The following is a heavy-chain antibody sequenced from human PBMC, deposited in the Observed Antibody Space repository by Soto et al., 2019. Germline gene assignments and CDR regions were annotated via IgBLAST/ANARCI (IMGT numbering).Heavy chain of an antibody. D-gene: IGHD1-1*01. CDR3: ARDQLEGNWFDP. CDR2: IYHSGST. CDR1: GGSISSGGYS. J-gene: IGHJ5*02. Sequence: QLQLQESGSGLVRPSQTLSLTCAVSGGSISSGGYSWNWIRQPPGKGLEWIGYIYHSGSTLYNPSHNIRVTISVDKSKNQFSLKLTSVTAADTAVYYCARDQLEGNWFDPWGQGTLVTVSS. V-gene: IGHV4-30-2*01.